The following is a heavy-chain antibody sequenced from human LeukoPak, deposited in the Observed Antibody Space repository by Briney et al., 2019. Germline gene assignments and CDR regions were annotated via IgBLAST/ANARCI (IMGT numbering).Heavy chain of an antibody. CDR3: AREEWFGNYGMDV. J-gene: IGHJ6*04. CDR2: INAGNGNT. V-gene: IGHV1-3*01. CDR1: GYTFTSYA. Sequence: DSVKVSCKASGYTFTSYAMHWVRQAPGQRHEWMGWINAGNGNTKYSQKFQGRVTITRDTSASTAYMELSSLRSEDTAVYCCAREEWFGNYGMDVWGKGTTVTVSS. D-gene: IGHD3-10*01.